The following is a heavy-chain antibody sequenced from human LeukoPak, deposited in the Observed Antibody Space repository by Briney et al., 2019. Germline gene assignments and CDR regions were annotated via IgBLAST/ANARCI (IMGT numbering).Heavy chain of an antibody. Sequence: PGRSLRLSCVASGFTFSNYAMSWVRRAPGRGVEWGSVISGSAITTFYADSVKGRFTISRDNSKNTIYLQMNGLRAEDTAIYYCAKAMTSSSYYFDSWAREPWSPSSQ. CDR2: ISGSAITT. CDR1: GFTFSNYA. D-gene: IGHD3-9*01. J-gene: IGHJ4*02. CDR3: AKAMTSSSYYFDS. V-gene: IGHV3-23*01.